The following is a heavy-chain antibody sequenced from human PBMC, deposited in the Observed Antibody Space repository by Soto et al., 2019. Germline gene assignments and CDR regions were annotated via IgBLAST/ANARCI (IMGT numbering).Heavy chain of an antibody. CDR1: GFTFSNAW. CDR2: IKSKTDGGTT. V-gene: IGHV3-15*01. CDR3: TTDIPPLMNFWSGYYRFDP. Sequence: GGSLRLSCAASGFTFSNAWMSWVRQAPGKGLEWVGRIKSKTDGGTTDYAAPVKGRFTISRDDSKNTLYLQMNSLKTEDTAVYYCTTDIPPLMNFWSGYYRFDPWGQGTLVTVSS. D-gene: IGHD3-3*01. J-gene: IGHJ5*02.